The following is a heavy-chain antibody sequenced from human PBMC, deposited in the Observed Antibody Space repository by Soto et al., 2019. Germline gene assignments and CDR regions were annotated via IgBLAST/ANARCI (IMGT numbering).Heavy chain of an antibody. Sequence: GESLKISCKGSGYSFTSYWIGWVRQMPGKGLEWMGTIYPGDSDTRYSPSFQGQVTISADKSISTAYLQWSSLKASDTAMYYCARLAGGSGSSIETNWFDPWGQGTLVTVSS. CDR1: GYSFTSYW. CDR3: ARLAGGSGSSIETNWFDP. CDR2: IYPGDSDT. V-gene: IGHV5-51*01. D-gene: IGHD3-10*01. J-gene: IGHJ5*02.